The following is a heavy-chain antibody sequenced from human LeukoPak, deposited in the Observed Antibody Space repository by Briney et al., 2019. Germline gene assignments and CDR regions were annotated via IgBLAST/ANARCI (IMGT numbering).Heavy chain of an antibody. CDR2: MNPNSGNT. CDR3: ARDEMATIGYAFDI. CDR1: GYTFTSYD. Sequence: ASVKVSCKASGYTFTSYDINWVRQATGQGLEWMGWMNPNSGNTGYAKKFQGRVTMTRNTSISTAYMELSSLRSEDTAVYYCARDEMATIGYAFDIWGQGTMVTVSS. V-gene: IGHV1-8*01. D-gene: IGHD5-24*01. J-gene: IGHJ3*02.